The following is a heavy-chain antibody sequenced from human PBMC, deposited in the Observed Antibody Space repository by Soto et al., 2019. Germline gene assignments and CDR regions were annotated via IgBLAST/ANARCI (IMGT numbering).Heavy chain of an antibody. Sequence: PSETLSLTCAVSGGSISSSNWWSWVRQPPGKGLEWIGEIYHSGSTNYNPSLKSRVTISVDKSKNQFSLKLSSVTAADTAVYYCARDRGNYDFWSGDYYYSGMDVWGQGTTVTVYS. D-gene: IGHD3-3*01. V-gene: IGHV4-4*02. CDR1: GGSISSSNW. J-gene: IGHJ6*02. CDR2: IYHSGST. CDR3: ARDRGNYDFWSGDYYYSGMDV.